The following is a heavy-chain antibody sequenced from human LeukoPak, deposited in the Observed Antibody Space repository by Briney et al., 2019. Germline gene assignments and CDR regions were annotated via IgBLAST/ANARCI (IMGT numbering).Heavy chain of an antibody. Sequence: SETLSLTCTVSGGSISSSSYYWGWIRQPPGKGLEWIGSIYYCGSTYYNPSLKSRVTISVDTSKNQFSLKLSSVTPAATAVNSCAGAYPIQSPGKAAAGPGFGHYWGQATLLTVSS. D-gene: IGHD6-13*01. CDR1: GGSISSSSYY. CDR2: IYYCGST. J-gene: IGHJ4*02. CDR3: AGAYPIQSPGKAAAGPGFGHY. V-gene: IGHV4-39*07.